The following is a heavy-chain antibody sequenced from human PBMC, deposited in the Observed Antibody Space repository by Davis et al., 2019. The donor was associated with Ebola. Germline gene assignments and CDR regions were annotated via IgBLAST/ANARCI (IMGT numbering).Heavy chain of an antibody. V-gene: IGHV1-24*01. CDR3: ATVGSSGWYLSGTPFDY. CDR2: FDPEDGET. Sequence: ASVKVSCKVSGYTLTELSMHWVRQAPGKGLEWMGGFDPEDGETIYAQKFQGRVTMTEDTSTDTAYMELSSLRSEDTAVYYCATVGSSGWYLSGTPFDYWGQGTLVTVSS. CDR1: GYTLTELS. D-gene: IGHD6-19*01. J-gene: IGHJ4*02.